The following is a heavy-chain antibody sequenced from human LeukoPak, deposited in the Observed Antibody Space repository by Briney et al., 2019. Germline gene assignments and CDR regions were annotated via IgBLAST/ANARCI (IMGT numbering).Heavy chain of an antibody. V-gene: IGHV4-59*01. D-gene: IGHD3-10*01. CDR2: ISYTGNT. Sequence: SETLSLTCTVSGGSISSYYWSWIRQPPGKGLEWIGYISYTGNTNYNPSLKSRVTISVDTSKNQFSLRLSSVTAADTAVYYCARFGDVSGSSPPLDYWGQGTLVTVSS. CDR1: GGSISSYY. CDR3: ARFGDVSGSSPPLDY. J-gene: IGHJ4*02.